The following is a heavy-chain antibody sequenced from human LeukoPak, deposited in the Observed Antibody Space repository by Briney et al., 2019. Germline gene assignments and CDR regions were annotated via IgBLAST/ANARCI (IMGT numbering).Heavy chain of an antibody. V-gene: IGHV3-30-3*01. CDR3: ARVGHSSSWEPFDY. CDR1: GFTFSSYA. J-gene: IGHJ4*02. D-gene: IGHD6-13*01. CDR2: ISYDGSNK. Sequence: PGGSLRLSCAASGFTFSSYAMHWVRQVPGKGLEWVAVISYDGSNKYYADSVKGRFTISRDNSKNTLYLQMNSLKPEDTAVYYCARVGHSSSWEPFDYWGQGTLVTVSS.